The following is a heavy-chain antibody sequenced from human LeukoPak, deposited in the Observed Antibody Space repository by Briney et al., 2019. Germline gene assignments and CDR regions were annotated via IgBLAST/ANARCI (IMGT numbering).Heavy chain of an antibody. V-gene: IGHV4-4*07. CDR2: IYTSGST. D-gene: IGHD3-3*01. Sequence: PSETLSLTCTVSGGSISSYYWSWIRQPAGKGLEWIGRIYTSGSTNYNPSFKSRVTMSVDTSKNQFSLKLSSVTAADTAVYYCARDRRYYDFWSGPWAFDIWGQGTMVTVSS. CDR3: ARDRRYYDFWSGPWAFDI. CDR1: GGSISSYY. J-gene: IGHJ3*02.